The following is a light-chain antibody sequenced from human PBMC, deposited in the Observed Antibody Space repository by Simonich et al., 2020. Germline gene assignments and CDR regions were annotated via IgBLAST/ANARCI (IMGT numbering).Light chain of an antibody. V-gene: IGKV2D-29*02. CDR2: EVA. J-gene: IGKJ2*01. Sequence: DIVMTQTPLSLSVTPGQPASISCKSSQSLLHSDGKTYFYWYLQKPGQSPQLLIYEVANRVSGVPDRFSGSGSGTDFTLKISRVEAEDVGVYYCMQSIQLPRTFGQGTKLEIK. CDR1: QSLLHSDGKTY. CDR3: MQSIQLPRT.